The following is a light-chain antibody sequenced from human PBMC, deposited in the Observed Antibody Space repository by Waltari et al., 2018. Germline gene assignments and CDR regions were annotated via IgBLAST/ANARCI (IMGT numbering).Light chain of an antibody. CDR1: NSDVGFYNR. CDR3: YSYTTSGIYV. CDR2: QVS. J-gene: IGLJ1*01. V-gene: IGLV2-18*02. Sequence: QSALTQPPSVSGSPGQSVTISCAGTNSDVGFYNRVSWYQQSPGTAPKLIVYQVSNRPSGVPDRFSGSESGSTASLTISGLQAEDEADYYCYSYTTSGIYVFGTGTKVSVL.